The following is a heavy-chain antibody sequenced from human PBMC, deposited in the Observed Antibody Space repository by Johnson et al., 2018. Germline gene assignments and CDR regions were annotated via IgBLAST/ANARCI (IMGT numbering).Heavy chain of an antibody. Sequence: VQLVQSGGGLVQPGGSLRLSCAASGFTFSSYAMSWVRQAPGKGLEWVSGVSGSGASTYYAESVKGRFTSSRDNSKNTVYLEMNILRAEDTAVYYCAKGHTRAAYYGMDVWGQGTTVTVSS. D-gene: IGHD2-21*01. V-gene: IGHV3-23*04. J-gene: IGHJ6*02. CDR1: GFTFSSYA. CDR3: AKGHTRAAYYGMDV. CDR2: VSGSGAST.